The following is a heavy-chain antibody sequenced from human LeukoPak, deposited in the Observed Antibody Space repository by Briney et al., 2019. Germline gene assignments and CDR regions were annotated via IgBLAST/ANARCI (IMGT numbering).Heavy chain of an antibody. CDR1: GYTLTELS. Sequence: ASVKVSCKVSGYTLTELSMHWVRQAPGKGLEWMGGFDPEDSETIYAKKFQGRVTMTEDTSTDTAYMELSSLRSEDAAVYYCARVGGIAVAKLHYYYYYMDVWGKGTTVTVSS. D-gene: IGHD6-19*01. CDR2: FDPEDSET. V-gene: IGHV1-24*01. CDR3: ARVGGIAVAKLHYYYYYMDV. J-gene: IGHJ6*03.